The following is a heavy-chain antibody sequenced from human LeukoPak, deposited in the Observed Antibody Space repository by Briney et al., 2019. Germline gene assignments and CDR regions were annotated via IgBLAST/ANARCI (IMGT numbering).Heavy chain of an antibody. J-gene: IGHJ4*02. V-gene: IGHV3-7*01. Sequence: GGSLRLSCAASGFTFTKYWMTWVRQAPGKGLEWVGNIKQDGSDKNYMDSVKGRFTISRDNTKNSVYLQMSSLRAEDTAVYYCARDGTAAGLYFDYWGQGTLVTVSS. CDR3: ARDGTAAGLYFDY. CDR1: GFTFTKYW. D-gene: IGHD6-13*01. CDR2: IKQDGSDK.